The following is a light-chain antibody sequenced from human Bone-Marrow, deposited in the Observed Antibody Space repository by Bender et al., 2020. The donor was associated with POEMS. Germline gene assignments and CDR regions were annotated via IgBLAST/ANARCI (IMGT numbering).Light chain of an antibody. CDR1: RLEDKY. CDR2: ENT. V-gene: IGLV3-1*01. J-gene: IGLJ1*01. CDR3: QAWHSNSGV. Sequence: SYGLIQPPSLSVSPGQTASIPCSGERLEDKYVCWYQQKPGQSPLLVIYENTKRPSGIPERFSGSNSGNTATLTISETQSRDEADYYCQAWHSNSGVFGSGTTVNVL.